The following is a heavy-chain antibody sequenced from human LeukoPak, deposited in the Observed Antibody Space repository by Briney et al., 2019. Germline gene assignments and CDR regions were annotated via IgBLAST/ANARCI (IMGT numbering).Heavy chain of an antibody. CDR1: GGSISSYY. J-gene: IGHJ6*02. Sequence: SETLSLTCTVSGGSISSYYWSWIRQPAGKGLEWIGRIYTSGSTNYNPYLQSRVSMSADTSKNQFSLRLNSVTAADTAVYFCAREPVAAYYQHGMDVWGQGTTVTVSS. V-gene: IGHV4-4*07. D-gene: IGHD6-19*01. CDR3: AREPVAAYYQHGMDV. CDR2: IYTSGST.